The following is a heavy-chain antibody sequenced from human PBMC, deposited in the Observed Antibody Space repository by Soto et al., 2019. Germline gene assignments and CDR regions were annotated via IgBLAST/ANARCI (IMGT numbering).Heavy chain of an antibody. CDR1: GGTFTSYG. D-gene: IGHD3-16*02. CDR2: ISAYNGNT. CDR3: ARAPRRGSYRYADAFDI. V-gene: IGHV1-18*01. J-gene: IGHJ3*02. Sequence: SLKVYCNASGGTFTSYGIICVRRPPGGGVEWMGCISAYNGNTNYAQKLQGRVTMTTDTSTSTAYMELRSLRSDDTAVYYCARAPRRGSYRYADAFDIWGQGTMVTVSS.